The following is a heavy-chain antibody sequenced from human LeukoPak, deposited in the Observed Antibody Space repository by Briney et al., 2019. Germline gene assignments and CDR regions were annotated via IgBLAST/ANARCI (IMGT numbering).Heavy chain of an antibody. CDR1: GFSFGSNW. CDR2: IKQDGSEK. D-gene: IGHD6-6*01. V-gene: IGHV3-7*03. CDR3: ARVYSSSSGKNAFDI. J-gene: IGHJ3*02. Sequence: GGSLRLSCVASGFSFGSNWMSWVRQAPGKGLEWVANIKQDGSEKDYVDSVKGRFTISRDNAKNSLFLQVNSLRAEDTAVYYCARVYSSSSGKNAFDIWGQGTMVTVSS.